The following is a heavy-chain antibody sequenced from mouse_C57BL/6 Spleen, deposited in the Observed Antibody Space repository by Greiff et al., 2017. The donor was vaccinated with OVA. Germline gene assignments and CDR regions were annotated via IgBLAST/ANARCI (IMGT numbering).Heavy chain of an antibody. Sequence: EVQGVESGGGLVKPGGSLKLSCAASGFTFSSYAMSWVRQTPEKRLEWVATISDGGSYTYYPDNVKGRFTISRDNAKNNLYLQMSHLKSEDTAMYYCAREVHLDYWGQGTSVTVSS. CDR2: ISDGGSYT. CDR1: GFTFSSYA. J-gene: IGHJ4*01. CDR3: AREVHLDY. V-gene: IGHV5-4*01.